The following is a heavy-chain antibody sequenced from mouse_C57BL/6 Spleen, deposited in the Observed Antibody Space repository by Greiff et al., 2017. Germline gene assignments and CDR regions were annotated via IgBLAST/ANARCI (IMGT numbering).Heavy chain of an antibody. J-gene: IGHJ4*01. CDR2: IDPSDSYT. CDR3: ARGDGDAMDY. CDR1: GYTFTSYW. Sequence: VQLQQPGAELVMPGASVKLSCKASGYTFTSYWMHWVKQRPGQGLEWIGEIDPSDSYTNYNQKFKGKSTLTVDKSSSTAYMQLSSLTSEDSAVYYCARGDGDAMDYWGQGTSVTVSS. D-gene: IGHD2-3*01. V-gene: IGHV1-69*01.